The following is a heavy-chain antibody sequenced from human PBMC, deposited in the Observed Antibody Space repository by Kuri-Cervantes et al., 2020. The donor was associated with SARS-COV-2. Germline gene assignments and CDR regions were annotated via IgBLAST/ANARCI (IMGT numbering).Heavy chain of an antibody. CDR3: ARPSGVGIDY. D-gene: IGHD7-27*01. CDR2: IYYSGST. J-gene: IGHJ4*02. Sequence: SETLSLTCTASGGSISSSSYYWGWIRQPPGKGLEWIGSIYYSGSTYYNPSLKSRVTISVDTSKNQFSLKLSSVTAADTAVYYCARPSGVGIDYWGQGNRV. CDR1: GGSISSSSYY. V-gene: IGHV4-39*01.